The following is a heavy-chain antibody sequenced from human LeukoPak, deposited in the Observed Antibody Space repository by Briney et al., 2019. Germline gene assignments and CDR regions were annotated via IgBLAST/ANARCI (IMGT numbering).Heavy chain of an antibody. CDR3: ARDKDATWDAFDI. D-gene: IGHD2-15*01. Sequence: GGSLRLSCAASGFTFNNYGMTWVRQAPGKGLEWVAVISYDGSNKYYADSVKGRFTISRDNSKNTLYLQMNSLRAEDTAVYYCARDKDATWDAFDIWGQGTMVTVSS. CDR1: GFTFNNYG. J-gene: IGHJ3*02. V-gene: IGHV3-30*03. CDR2: ISYDGSNK.